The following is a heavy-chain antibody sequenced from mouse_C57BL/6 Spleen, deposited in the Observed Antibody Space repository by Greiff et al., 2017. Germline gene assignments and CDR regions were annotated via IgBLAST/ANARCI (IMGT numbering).Heavy chain of an antibody. Sequence: QVQLQQPGAELVRPGSSVKLSCKASGYTFTSYWMHWVKQRPIQGLEWIGNIDPSDSETHYNQKFKDKATLTVDKSSSTAYMQLSSLTSEDSAVYYCARGDYYVQYYFDYWGQGTTLTVSS. D-gene: IGHD1-1*01. J-gene: IGHJ2*01. V-gene: IGHV1-52*01. CDR2: IDPSDSET. CDR1: GYTFTSYW. CDR3: ARGDYYVQYYFDY.